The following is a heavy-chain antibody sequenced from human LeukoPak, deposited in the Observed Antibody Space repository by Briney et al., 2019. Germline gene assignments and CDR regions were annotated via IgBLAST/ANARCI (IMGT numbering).Heavy chain of an antibody. CDR1: GGSISSGSYY. CDR2: IYTSGST. CDR3: AKGPQYSGSSFGNRKLFDP. J-gene: IGHJ5*02. V-gene: IGHV4-61*02. D-gene: IGHD1-26*01. Sequence: PSETLSLTCTVSGGSISSGSYYWSWIRQPAGKGLEWIGRIYTSGSTNYNPSLKSRVTISVDTSKNQFSLKLSSVTAADTAVYYCAKGPQYSGSSFGNRKLFDPWGQGTLVTVSS.